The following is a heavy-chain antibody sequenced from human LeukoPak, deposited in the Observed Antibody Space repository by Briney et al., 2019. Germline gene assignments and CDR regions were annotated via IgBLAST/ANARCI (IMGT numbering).Heavy chain of an antibody. J-gene: IGHJ6*03. CDR2: IYTSGST. CDR3: ARGSTCSSTSCYVPWGADYYYYMDV. D-gene: IGHD2-2*01. V-gene: IGHV4-4*07. Sequence: SETLSLTCTVSGGSISSYYWSWIRQPAGKGLEWIGRIYTSGSTSYNPSLKSRVTMSVDTSKNQFSLKLSSVTAADTAVYYCARGSTCSSTSCYVPWGADYYYYMDVWGKGTTVTVSS. CDR1: GGSISSYY.